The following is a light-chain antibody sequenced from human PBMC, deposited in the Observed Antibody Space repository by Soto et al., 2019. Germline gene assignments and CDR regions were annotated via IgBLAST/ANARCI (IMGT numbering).Light chain of an antibody. CDR3: QKYNNAPRP. Sequence: DIQMTQSPSSLSASVGDRVTISCRASQDISSYLAWYQQKPGKVPTLLIYGASTLQSGVPSRFSGSGSGTDFTLTINTLQPEDVATYYCQKYNNAPRPFGQGTRVEI. CDR1: QDISSY. J-gene: IGKJ1*01. V-gene: IGKV1-27*01. CDR2: GAS.